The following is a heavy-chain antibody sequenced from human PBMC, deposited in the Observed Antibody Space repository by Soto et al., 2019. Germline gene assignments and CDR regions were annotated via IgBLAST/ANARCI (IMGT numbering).Heavy chain of an antibody. J-gene: IGHJ4*02. CDR1: GASISNYY. CDR3: ARWYYYGLGTYALDY. Sequence: QVQLQESGPGLVKPSETLSLTCTVSGASISNYYWSWIRQSPEKGLEWIGYISYRGSSNYNPSLKSRVTISIDPSKNQFSLRLSSVTAADTAVYYCARWYYYGLGTYALDYWGQGTRVTVSS. D-gene: IGHD3-10*01. V-gene: IGHV4-59*01. CDR2: ISYRGSS.